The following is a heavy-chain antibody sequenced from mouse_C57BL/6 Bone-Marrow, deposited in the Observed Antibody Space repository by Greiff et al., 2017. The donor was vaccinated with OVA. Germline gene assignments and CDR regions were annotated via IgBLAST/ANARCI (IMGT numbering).Heavy chain of an antibody. J-gene: IGHJ4*01. CDR2: IDPSDSYT. CDR1: GYTFTSYW. Sequence: VQLQQPGAELVMPGASVKLSCKASGYTFTSYWMHWVKQRPGQGLEWIGEIDPSDSYTNYNQKFKGKSTLTVDKSSSTAYMQLSSLTSEDSAVYYCARRNYSNYDYAMDYWGQGTSVTVSS. D-gene: IGHD2-5*01. V-gene: IGHV1-69*01. CDR3: ARRNYSNYDYAMDY.